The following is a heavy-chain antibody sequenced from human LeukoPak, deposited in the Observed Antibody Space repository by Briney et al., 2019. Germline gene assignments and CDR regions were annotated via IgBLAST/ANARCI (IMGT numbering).Heavy chain of an antibody. CDR3: ASTTVVNALDY. CDR2: ISYDGRSQ. Sequence: GGSLRPSCAASGFTFSPFNMYWVRQAPGKGLEWVALISYDGRSQQYADSVKGRFTISGDKPKNSLYLQMNSLRAEDTAVYYCASTTVVNALDYWGQGTLVTVSS. J-gene: IGHJ4*02. CDR1: GFTFSPFN. D-gene: IGHD4-23*01. V-gene: IGHV3-30*03.